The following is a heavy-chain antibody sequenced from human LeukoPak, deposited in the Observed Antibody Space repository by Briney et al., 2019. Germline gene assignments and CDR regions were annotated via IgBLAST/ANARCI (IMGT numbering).Heavy chain of an antibody. CDR1: GFTFSSYA. J-gene: IGHJ4*02. Sequence: GGSLRLSCAASGFTFSSYAMSWVRQAPGKGLEWVSAISGSGGSTYYAGSVKGRFTISRDNSKNTLYLQMNSLRAEDTAVYYCAKADTHSNGGYWGQGTLVTVSS. D-gene: IGHD6-25*01. V-gene: IGHV3-23*01. CDR3: AKADTHSNGGY. CDR2: ISGSGGST.